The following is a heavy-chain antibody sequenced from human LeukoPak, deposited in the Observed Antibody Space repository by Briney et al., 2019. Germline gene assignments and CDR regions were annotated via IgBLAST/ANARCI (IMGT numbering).Heavy chain of an antibody. CDR3: ARGLAYYYDSSAYFLDY. Sequence: GGSLRLSCAASGFTFRSYAMHWVRQAPGKGLEWVAVISYDGSNKYYADSVKGRITISRDNTKNTVYLQMNSLRAEDTAVYYCARGLAYYYDSSAYFLDYWGQGTLVTVSS. CDR2: ISYDGSNK. J-gene: IGHJ4*02. CDR1: GFTFRSYA. V-gene: IGHV3-30*04. D-gene: IGHD3-22*01.